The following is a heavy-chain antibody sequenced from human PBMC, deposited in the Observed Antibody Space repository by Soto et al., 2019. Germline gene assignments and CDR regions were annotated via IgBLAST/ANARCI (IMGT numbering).Heavy chain of an antibody. V-gene: IGHV1-24*01. CDR2: FDPEDGET. J-gene: IGHJ4*02. CDR3: ATVFGESNGWYTSYYFDY. D-gene: IGHD6-19*01. CDR1: VNTLSELY. Sequence: LVKVSCKVSVNTLSELYMHWVRQAPGKGLEWMGGFDPEDGETIYAQKFQGRVTMTEDTSTDTAYMELSSLRSEDTAVYYCATVFGESNGWYTSYYFDYWGQGTLVTAPQ.